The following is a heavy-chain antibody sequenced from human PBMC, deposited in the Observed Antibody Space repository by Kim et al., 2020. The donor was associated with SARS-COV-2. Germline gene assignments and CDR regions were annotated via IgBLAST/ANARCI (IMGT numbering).Heavy chain of an antibody. CDR1: GFTFRSYE. J-gene: IGHJ3*02. D-gene: IGHD2-2*01. V-gene: IGHV3-48*03. CDR3: AKEVLVSPYAFEI. CDR2: ISSSSNSK. Sequence: GGSLRLSCAASGFTFRSYEMNWVRQAPGKGLEWVSYISSSSNSKYYADAVKGRITISRDNAKDLLYLQMNGLWAEATADYYGAKEVLVSPYAFEIWGQGTMVTVSS.